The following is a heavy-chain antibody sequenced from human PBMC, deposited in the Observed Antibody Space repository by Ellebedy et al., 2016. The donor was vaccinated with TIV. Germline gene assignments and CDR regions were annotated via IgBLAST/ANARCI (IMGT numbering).Heavy chain of an antibody. CDR3: ARDRFKGSGYFDL. D-gene: IGHD6-6*01. V-gene: IGHV3-33*08. CDR1: GFTFSSYG. J-gene: IGHJ2*01. CDR2: IWFDGSNK. Sequence: PGGSLRLSCAASGFTFSSYGMHWVRQAPGKGLEWVAVIWFDGSNKYHADSVKGRFTISRDNAKNTLYLQMNSLRAEDTAIYYCARDRFKGSGYFDLWGRGTPVTVSS.